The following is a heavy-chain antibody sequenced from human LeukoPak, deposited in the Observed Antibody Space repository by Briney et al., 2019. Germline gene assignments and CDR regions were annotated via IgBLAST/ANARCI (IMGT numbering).Heavy chain of an antibody. V-gene: IGHV1-69*13. Sequence: ASVKVSCKASGGTFSSYAISWVRQAPGQGLEWMGGIIPIFGTANCAQKFQGRVTITADESTSTAYMELSSLRSEDTAVYYCARVKRGTPAAIDYWGQGTLVTVSS. CDR2: IIPIFGTA. D-gene: IGHD2-2*01. CDR1: GGTFSSYA. CDR3: ARVKRGTPAAIDY. J-gene: IGHJ4*02.